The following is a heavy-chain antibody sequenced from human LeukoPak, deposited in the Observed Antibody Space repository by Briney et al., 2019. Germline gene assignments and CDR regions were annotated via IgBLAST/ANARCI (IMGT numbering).Heavy chain of an antibody. Sequence: SETLSLTCTVSGGSISSYYWSWIRQPPGKGLEWIGYIYYSGSTNYNPSLKSRVTISVDTSKNQFSLKLSSVTAADTAVYYCARHVRSTMVRGGRSWFDPWGQGTLVTVSS. CDR3: ARHVRSTMVRGGRSWFDP. CDR2: IYYSGST. J-gene: IGHJ5*02. D-gene: IGHD3-10*01. V-gene: IGHV4-59*08. CDR1: GGSISSYY.